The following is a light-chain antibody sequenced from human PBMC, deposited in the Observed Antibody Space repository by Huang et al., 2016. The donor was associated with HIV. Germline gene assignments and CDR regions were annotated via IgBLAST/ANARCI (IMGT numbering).Light chain of an antibody. CDR1: QTITSNY. J-gene: IGKJ2*01. CDR2: GAS. CDR3: QRYDSSPPYT. V-gene: IGKV3-20*01. Sequence: IVLTKSPGTLSLSPGERATLSCRASQTITSNYIAWYQQKPGQAPRLLIYGASSRATGIPDRFSGSGSGTDFTLTISRLEPEDFAVYFCQRYDSSPPYTFGLGTKLEIK.